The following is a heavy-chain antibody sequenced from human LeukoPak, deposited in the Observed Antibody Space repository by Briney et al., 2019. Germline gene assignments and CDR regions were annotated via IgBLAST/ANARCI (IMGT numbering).Heavy chain of an antibody. V-gene: IGHV4-59*01. CDR2: IYYSGST. J-gene: IGHJ4*02. CDR1: GGSISSYY. D-gene: IGHD3-3*01. CDR3: ARARFLEWATFDY. Sequence: SGTLSLTCTVSGGSISSYYWSWIRQPPGKGLEWIGYIYYSGSTNYNPSLKSRVTISVDTSKNQFSLKLSSVTAADTAVYYCARARFLEWATFDYWGQGTLVTVSS.